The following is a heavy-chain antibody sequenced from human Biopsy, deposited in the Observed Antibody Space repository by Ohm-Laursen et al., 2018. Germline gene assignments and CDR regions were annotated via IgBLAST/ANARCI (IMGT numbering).Heavy chain of an antibody. CDR3: AGRPWPNAFDI. CDR2: IYYSGST. J-gene: IGHJ3*02. Sequence: GTLSLTCTVSGGSIYNFFWSWIRQPPGKGLEWIGYIYYSGSTNYNPSLKNRVTMSVDTSKNQFYLKLYSVTAADTAVYYCAGRPWPNAFDIWGQGTMVTVSS. V-gene: IGHV4-59*01. CDR1: GGSIYNFF. D-gene: IGHD5-12*01.